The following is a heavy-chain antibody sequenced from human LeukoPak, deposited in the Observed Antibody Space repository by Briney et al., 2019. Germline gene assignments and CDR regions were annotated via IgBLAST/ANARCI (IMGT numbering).Heavy chain of an antibody. D-gene: IGHD5-12*01. J-gene: IGHJ6*02. CDR3: AKGGYGGRRLNYYYGMDV. CDR1: GFTFSSYA. Sequence: GGSLRLSCAASGFTFSSYAMSWVRQAPGQGLEWVSAISGSGGSTYYADSVKGRFTISRDYSKNTLYLQMNSLRAEDTAVYYCAKGGYGGRRLNYYYGMDVWGQGTTVTVSS. CDR2: ISGSGGST. V-gene: IGHV3-23*01.